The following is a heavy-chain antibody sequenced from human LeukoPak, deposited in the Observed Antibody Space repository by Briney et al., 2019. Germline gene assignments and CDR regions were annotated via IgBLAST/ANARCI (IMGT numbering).Heavy chain of an antibody. J-gene: IGHJ4*02. CDR3: ASPYYDFWSGYYRLDY. Sequence: PGGSLRLSCAASGFTFGSYSMNWVRQAPGKGLEWVSSISSSSSYIYYADSVKGRFTISRDNAKNSLYLQMNSLRAEDTAVYYCASPYYDFWSGYYRLDYWGQGTLVTVSS. CDR2: ISSSSSYI. D-gene: IGHD3-3*01. V-gene: IGHV3-21*01. CDR1: GFTFGSYS.